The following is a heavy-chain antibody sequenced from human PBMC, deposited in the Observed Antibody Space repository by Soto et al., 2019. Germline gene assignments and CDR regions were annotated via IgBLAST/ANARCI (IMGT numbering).Heavy chain of an antibody. CDR2: ISAYNGNT. Sequence: GASVKVSCKASGYTFTSYGISWVRQAPGQGLEWMGWISAYNGNTNYAQKLQGRVTMTTDTSTSTAYMELRSLRSDDTAVYYCARGGRLDISFFDYYYYYGMDVWGQGTTVTVSS. V-gene: IGHV1-18*04. CDR1: GYTFTSYG. J-gene: IGHJ6*02. D-gene: IGHD2-2*03. CDR3: ARGGRLDISFFDYYYYYGMDV.